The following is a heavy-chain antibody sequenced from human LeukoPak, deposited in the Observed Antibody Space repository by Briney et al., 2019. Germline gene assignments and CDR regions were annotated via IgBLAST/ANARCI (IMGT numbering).Heavy chain of an antibody. Sequence: GGSLRLSCAASGFTFSSYWMSWVRQAPGKGLEWVANIKQDGSEKYYVDSVKGRFTISRDNAKNSLYLQMNSLRAEDTAVYYCARVASDFWSGYYMGWYFDLWGRGTLVTVSS. V-gene: IGHV3-7*01. CDR3: ARVASDFWSGYYMGWYFDL. D-gene: IGHD3-3*01. CDR2: IKQDGSEK. CDR1: GFTFSSYW. J-gene: IGHJ2*01.